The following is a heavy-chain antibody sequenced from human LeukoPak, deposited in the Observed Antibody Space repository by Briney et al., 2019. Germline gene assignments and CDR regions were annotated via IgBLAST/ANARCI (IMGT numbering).Heavy chain of an antibody. CDR1: GFTFSSYA. CDR2: ISGSSGST. V-gene: IGHV3-23*01. J-gene: IGHJ4*02. Sequence: PGGSLRLSCAASGFTFSSYAMSWVRQAPGKGLEWVSAISGSSGSTYYADSVKGRFTISRDNSKNTLYLQMNSLRAEDTAVYYCAKGEASDYGAYYFDYWGQGTLVTVSS. CDR3: AKGEASDYGAYYFDY. D-gene: IGHD4-17*01.